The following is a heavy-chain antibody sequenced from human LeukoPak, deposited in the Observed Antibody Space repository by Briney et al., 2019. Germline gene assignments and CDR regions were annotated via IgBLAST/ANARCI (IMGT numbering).Heavy chain of an antibody. D-gene: IGHD3-22*01. CDR3: AKDLGYYDSSGSDY. Sequence: GGSLRLSCAASGFTFSSYAMSWVRQAPGKGLEWVSAISGSGGSTYYADSVKGRFTISRDNSKNTPYLQMNSLRAEDTAVYYCAKDLGYYDSSGSDYWGQGTLVTVSS. CDR2: ISGSGGST. V-gene: IGHV3-23*01. J-gene: IGHJ4*02. CDR1: GFTFSSYA.